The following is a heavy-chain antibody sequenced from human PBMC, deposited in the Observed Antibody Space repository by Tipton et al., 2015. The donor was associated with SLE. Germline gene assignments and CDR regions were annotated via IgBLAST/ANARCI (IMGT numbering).Heavy chain of an antibody. CDR3: ATGRAGEDAY. Sequence: SLRLSCAASGFTLSSFGMHWVRQAPGKGLEWVAVMWSYGSYKYYGDSMKGRVTISRDNSKNTVYLQMNRLRVDDTAVYYCATGRAGEDAYWGQGTLVTVSS. V-gene: IGHV3-33*01. D-gene: IGHD7-27*01. CDR1: GFTLSSFG. J-gene: IGHJ4*02. CDR2: MWSYGSYK.